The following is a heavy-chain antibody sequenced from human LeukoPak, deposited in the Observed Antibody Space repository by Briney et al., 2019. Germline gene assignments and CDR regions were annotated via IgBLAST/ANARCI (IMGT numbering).Heavy chain of an antibody. CDR3: ASAYTYVRLGDH. CDR1: GLIFSNYW. J-gene: IGHJ4*02. D-gene: IGHD3-16*01. CDR2: TNLHGTAV. V-gene: IGHV3-74*01. Sequence: PGGSPRLSCEVSGLIFSNYWMHWVRHAPGKGLVWVARTNLHGTAVDYADSVKGRFIISRDNAKNTLFLQMNSLRVEDTAVYYCASAYTYVRLGDHWGQGTLVTVSS.